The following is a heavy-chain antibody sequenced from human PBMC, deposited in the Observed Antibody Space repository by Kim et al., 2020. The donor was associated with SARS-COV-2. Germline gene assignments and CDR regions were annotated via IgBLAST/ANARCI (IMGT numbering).Heavy chain of an antibody. CDR2: RT. J-gene: IGHJ4*02. V-gene: IGHV4-34*01. D-gene: IGHD3-22*01. Sequence: RTNYNPSLKRRLTISIDTSKNHVSLNLTSVTAADTAVYYCARGVITTGFDYWGQGTLVTVSS. CDR3: ARGVITTGFDY.